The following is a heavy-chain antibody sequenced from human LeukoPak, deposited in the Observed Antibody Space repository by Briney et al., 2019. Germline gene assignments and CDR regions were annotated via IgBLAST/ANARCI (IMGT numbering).Heavy chain of an antibody. Sequence: ASVRVSCKASGYTFTDYYIHWVRQAPGQGLEGMGWVNPNSGDTYYVQKFQGRVTMTRDTSISTAYIELSRLRSDDTAVYYCARGRRILVGDTNAGDFFDYWGQGTLVTVSS. D-gene: IGHD1-26*01. CDR1: GYTFTDYY. V-gene: IGHV1-2*02. CDR2: VNPNSGDT. J-gene: IGHJ4*02. CDR3: ARGRRILVGDTNAGDFFDY.